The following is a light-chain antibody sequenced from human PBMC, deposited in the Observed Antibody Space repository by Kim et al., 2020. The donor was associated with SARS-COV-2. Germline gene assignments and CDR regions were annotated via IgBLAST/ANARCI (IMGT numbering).Light chain of an antibody. CDR3: QQRGNWPPALT. CDR2: DAS. CDR1: HSVGIS. J-gene: IGKJ4*01. Sequence: PGEGATLSCRARHSVGISLAWYWQTHGQAHRLLIYDASIRATGIADRFSGSGSGTDFTLTIGSIEPRDFAIYYCQQRGNWPPALTFGGGTKVDIK. V-gene: IGKV3-11*01.